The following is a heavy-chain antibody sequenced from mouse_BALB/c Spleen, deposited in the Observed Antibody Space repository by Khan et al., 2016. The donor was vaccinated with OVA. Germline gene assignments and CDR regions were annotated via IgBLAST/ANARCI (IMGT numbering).Heavy chain of an antibody. CDR2: ISYSGST. V-gene: IGHV3-2*02. J-gene: IGHJ4*01. CDR1: GYSITSDYA. D-gene: IGHD2-3*01. Sequence: EVKLLESGPGLVKPSQSLSLTCTVTGYSITSDYAWNWIRQFPGSKLEWMGYISYSGSTNYNPALKSRISITRDTSKNQFFLQLNSVTTEDTATYYCARDGSRYNYAMDYWGQGTSGTVSS. CDR3: ARDGSRYNYAMDY.